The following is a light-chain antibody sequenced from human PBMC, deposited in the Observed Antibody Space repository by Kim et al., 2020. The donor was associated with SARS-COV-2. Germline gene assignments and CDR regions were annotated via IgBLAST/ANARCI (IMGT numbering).Light chain of an antibody. CDR1: QNFDSG. J-gene: IGKJ2*01. CDR2: WAS. CDR3: QQYKSLMYT. V-gene: IGKV1-5*03. Sequence: SASVGNRFTISCRGSQNFDSGVVVYQQKPGKAPKVLLYWASSLQCGVPSSYSVCRSWTVFALTITSLQPDDFATYYCQQYKSLMYTFGKGTDLEI.